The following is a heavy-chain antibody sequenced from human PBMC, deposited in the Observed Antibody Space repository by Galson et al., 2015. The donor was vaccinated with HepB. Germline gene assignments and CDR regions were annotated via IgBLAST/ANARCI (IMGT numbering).Heavy chain of an antibody. D-gene: IGHD2/OR15-2a*01. CDR3: VKGRSFSPMGCFDS. CDR2: ISGGGGST. Sequence: SLRLSCAASGFTFSSYAMNWVRQAPGKGLEWVSVISGGGGSTYYAGSVKGRFTISRDNSKSTMYLQMNSLGAEDTAVYYCVKGRSFSPMGCFDSWGQGTLVTVSS. J-gene: IGHJ5*01. V-gene: IGHV3-23*01. CDR1: GFTFSSYA.